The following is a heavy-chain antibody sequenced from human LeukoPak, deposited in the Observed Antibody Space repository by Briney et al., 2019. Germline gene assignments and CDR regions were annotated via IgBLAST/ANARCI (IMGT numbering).Heavy chain of an antibody. CDR3: ARDLGYDSSGYWY. Sequence: GASVKVSCKASGYTFTGYYMQWVRQAPGQGLEWMGWINPNSGGTNYAQKFQGRVTTTRDTSISTAYMELSRLTSDDTAVYYCARDLGYDSSGYWYWGQGTLVTVSS. V-gene: IGHV1-2*02. J-gene: IGHJ4*02. CDR1: GYTFTGYY. D-gene: IGHD3-22*01. CDR2: INPNSGGT.